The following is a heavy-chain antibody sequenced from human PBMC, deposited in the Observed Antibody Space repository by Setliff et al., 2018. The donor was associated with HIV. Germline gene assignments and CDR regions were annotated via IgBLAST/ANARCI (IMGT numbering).Heavy chain of an antibody. Sequence: SETLSLTCTVSGGSISSYYRSWIRQPPGKGLEWIGYIYTSGSTNYNPSLKSRVTISVDTSKNQFSLKLSSVTAADTAVYYCARGLSFYDPGGFDYWGQGTLVTVPQ. CDR3: ARGLSFYDPGGFDY. CDR2: IYTSGST. J-gene: IGHJ4*02. CDR1: GGSISSYY. V-gene: IGHV4-4*09. D-gene: IGHD3-22*01.